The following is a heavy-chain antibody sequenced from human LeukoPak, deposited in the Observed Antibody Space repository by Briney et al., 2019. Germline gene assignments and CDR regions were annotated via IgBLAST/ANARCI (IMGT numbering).Heavy chain of an antibody. D-gene: IGHD3-3*01. CDR3: TRAITIGGITIPFDL. J-gene: IGHJ2*01. CDR1: GFSFSSYW. CDR2: IKQDGSEK. V-gene: IGHV3-7*01. Sequence: GGSLRLSCAASGFSFSSYWMSWVRQAPGKGPEWVANIKQDGSEKKFVDSLKGRFFISRDNAKNSLFLQVNDLRVEDTAVYYCTRAITIGGITIPFDLWGRGTLVTVSS.